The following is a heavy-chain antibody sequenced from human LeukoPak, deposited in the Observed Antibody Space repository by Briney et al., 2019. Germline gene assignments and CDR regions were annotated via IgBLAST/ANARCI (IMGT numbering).Heavy chain of an antibody. CDR1: GGSFSGYY. V-gene: IGHV4-34*01. Sequence: SETLSLTCAVYGGSFSGYYWSWIRQPPGKGLEWIGEINHSGSTNYNPSLKSRVTISVDTSKNQFPLKLSSVTAADTAVYYCARGRWGHYYGSGTSAFDYWGQGTLVTVSS. CDR3: ARGRWGHYYGSGTSAFDY. J-gene: IGHJ4*02. D-gene: IGHD3-10*01. CDR2: INHSGST.